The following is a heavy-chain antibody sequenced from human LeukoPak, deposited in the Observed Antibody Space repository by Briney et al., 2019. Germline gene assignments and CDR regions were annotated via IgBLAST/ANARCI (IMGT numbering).Heavy chain of an antibody. CDR3: ARGGLRHYYYYYMDV. CDR2: ISSSSSYI. J-gene: IGHJ6*03. Sequence: VGSLRLSRAASGFTFSTYSMNWVRQARGKGLVWVSSISSSSSYISYADSVKGRFTISRDNAKNSLYLQRNSLRAEDMAVYYRARGGLRHYYYYYMDVWGKGTTVTVPS. V-gene: IGHV3-21*01. CDR1: GFTFSTYS. D-gene: IGHD4-17*01.